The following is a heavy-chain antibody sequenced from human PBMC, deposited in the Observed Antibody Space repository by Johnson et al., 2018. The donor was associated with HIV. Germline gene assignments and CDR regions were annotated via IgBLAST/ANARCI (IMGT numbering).Heavy chain of an antibody. V-gene: IGHV3-11*04. D-gene: IGHD3-22*01. CDR2: ISSSGDII. Sequence: QVQLVESGGGLVKPGGSLRLSCAASGFTFSDYYMTWIRQAPGKGLEWLSFISSSGDIIRYADSVKGRFTISRANAKNSLILQMNSLRAEDTAVYYCAIPDSSAWDSSGYYHGEAFDIWGQGTMVTVSS. CDR1: GFTFSDYY. J-gene: IGHJ3*02. CDR3: AIPDSSAWDSSGYYHGEAFDI.